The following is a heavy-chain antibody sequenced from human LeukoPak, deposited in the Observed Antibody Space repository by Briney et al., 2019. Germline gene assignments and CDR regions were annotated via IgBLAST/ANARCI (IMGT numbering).Heavy chain of an antibody. V-gene: IGHV3-23*01. CDR2: ISGSGGST. Sequence: GGSLRLSCAASGFTFSSYAMSWVRQAPGKGLEWVSAISGSGGSTYYADSVKGRFTISRDNSKNTLYLQMNSLRAEDTAVCYCAKESSSSGWAYYYGMDVWGQGTTVTVSS. D-gene: IGHD6-19*01. J-gene: IGHJ6*02. CDR3: AKESSSSGWAYYYGMDV. CDR1: GFTFSSYA.